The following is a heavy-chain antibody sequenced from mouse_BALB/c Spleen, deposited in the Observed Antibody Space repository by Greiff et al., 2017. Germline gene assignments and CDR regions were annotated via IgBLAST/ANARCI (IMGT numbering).Heavy chain of an antibody. CDR1: GYAFSSSW. J-gene: IGHJ3*01. CDR3: TRSYYGNYGFAY. Sequence: LEESGPELVKPGASVKISCKASGYAFSSSWMNWVKQRPGQGLEWIGNIYPGSGSTNYDEKFKSKATLTVDTSSSTAYMQLSSLTSEDSAVYYCTRSYYGNYGFAYWGQGTLVTVSA. D-gene: IGHD2-10*01. CDR2: IYPGSGST. V-gene: IGHV1-82*01.